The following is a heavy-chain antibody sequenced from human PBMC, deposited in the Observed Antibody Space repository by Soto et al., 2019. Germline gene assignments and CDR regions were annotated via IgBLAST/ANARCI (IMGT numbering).Heavy chain of an antibody. D-gene: IGHD2-15*01. CDR3: ARAGCDGGSCYTLVGLRYGMDV. CDR1: GFILSTYA. J-gene: IGHJ6*02. CDR2: ISYDGNNK. Sequence: QVQLVESGGGVVQPGRSLRLSCAASGFILSTYAMYWVRQAPGKGLEWVAVISYDGNNKYYADSVKGRFTISRDNSKNTLFLQMSSLRAEGTAVYYCARAGCDGGSCYTLVGLRYGMDVWGQGTTVTVSS. V-gene: IGHV3-30-3*01.